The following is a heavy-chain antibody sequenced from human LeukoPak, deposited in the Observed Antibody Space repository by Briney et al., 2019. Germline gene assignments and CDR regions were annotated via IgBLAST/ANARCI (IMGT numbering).Heavy chain of an antibody. CDR3: ARWYSSGWYTIDY. V-gene: IGHV4-34*01. J-gene: IGHJ4*02. CDR1: GGSFSGYY. D-gene: IGHD6-19*01. CDR2: INHSGST. Sequence: SETLSLTCAVYGGSFSGYYWSWIRQPPGKGLEWIGEINHSGSTNYNPSLKSRVTISVDTSKNQFSLRLSSVTAADTAVYYCARWYSSGWYTIDYWGQGTLVTVSS.